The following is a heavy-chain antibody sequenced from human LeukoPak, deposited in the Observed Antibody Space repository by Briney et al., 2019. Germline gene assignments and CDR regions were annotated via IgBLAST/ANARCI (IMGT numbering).Heavy chain of an antibody. CDR3: AKAHPGFDY. CDR1: GFTFSSYW. Sequence: PGGSLRLSCAASGFTFSSYWMHWVRQAPGKGLEWVSSIGSSSTFIYYADSVKGRFTISRDNAKNSLFLQMNSLRAEDTAVYYCAKAHPGFDYWGQGTLVTVSS. CDR2: IGSSSTFI. V-gene: IGHV3-21*01. J-gene: IGHJ4*02.